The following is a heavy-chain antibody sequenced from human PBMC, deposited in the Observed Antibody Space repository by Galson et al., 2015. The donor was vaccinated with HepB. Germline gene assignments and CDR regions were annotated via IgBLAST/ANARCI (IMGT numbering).Heavy chain of an antibody. J-gene: IGHJ4*02. V-gene: IGHV3-23*01. CDR3: AKDGIMVANNPYHFHY. CDR2: ITSSGGNS. CDR1: GFSFTRYA. Sequence: SLRLSCAASGFSFTRYAMTWVRQAPGKGLEWVSSITSSGGNSYYTDSVKGRLTVSRDNSKNTLLLQLNSLRAEDTAMYFCAKDGIMVANNPYHFHYWGQGTLVTVS. D-gene: IGHD2-15*01.